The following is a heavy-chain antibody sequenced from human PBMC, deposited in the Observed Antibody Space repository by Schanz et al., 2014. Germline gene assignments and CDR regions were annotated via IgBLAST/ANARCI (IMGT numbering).Heavy chain of an antibody. D-gene: IGHD5-12*01. CDR3: ARTGYDPSLTH. Sequence: QVQLVQSGAEVKKPGASVKVSCKASGYTFTSYGISWVRQAPGQGLEWMGWISAYNGNTNYAQKFQGRVTFTADKSTSTAFLEVNSLRSEDTAVYYCARTGYDPSLTHWGQGTLVTVSS. V-gene: IGHV1-18*01. CDR1: GYTFTSYG. J-gene: IGHJ4*02. CDR2: ISAYNGNT.